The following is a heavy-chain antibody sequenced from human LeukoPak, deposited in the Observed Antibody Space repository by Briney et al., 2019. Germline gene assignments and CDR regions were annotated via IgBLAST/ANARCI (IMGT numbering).Heavy chain of an antibody. Sequence: GGSLRLSCAASGFTFSSYSMNWVRQAPGKGLEWVSSISSSSSYIYYADSVKGRFTISRDNAKNSLYLQMNSLRAEDTAVYYCARDSSESSSWSYYYYYYMDVWGKGTTVTVSS. CDR2: ISSSSSYI. J-gene: IGHJ6*03. D-gene: IGHD6-13*01. CDR1: GFTFSSYS. CDR3: ARDSSESSSWSYYYYYYMDV. V-gene: IGHV3-21*01.